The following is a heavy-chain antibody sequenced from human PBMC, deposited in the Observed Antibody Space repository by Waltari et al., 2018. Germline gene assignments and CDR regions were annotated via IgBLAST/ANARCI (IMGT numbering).Heavy chain of an antibody. D-gene: IGHD1-1*01. V-gene: IGHV4-39*01. Sequence: QLQLQESGPRLVRPSETLSLICRVSGVSITSNRHYWAWIRQSPGQGLEWIGTVSYSGTTYISPSLKSRVSVSRDTSKNQVSLILGSVTAADMAVYYCATYMEASVGTAAFDVWGQGTMVTVSS. CDR1: GVSITSNRHY. CDR3: ATYMEASVGTAAFDV. CDR2: VSYSGTT. J-gene: IGHJ3*01.